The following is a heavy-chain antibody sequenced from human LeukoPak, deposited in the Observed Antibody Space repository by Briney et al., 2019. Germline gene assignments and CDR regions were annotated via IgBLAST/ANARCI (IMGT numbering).Heavy chain of an antibody. D-gene: IGHD3-22*01. CDR2: IKSDGGT. J-gene: IGHJ1*01. CDR1: GFTFSTYW. Sequence: TGGSLRLSCAASGFTFSTYWMHWVRQAPGKGLVWVSRIKSDGGTNYADSVKGRFTISRDNAKKTVSLQMNSLGPEDTGVYYCARAPSEIGGYYPEYFRHWGQGTLVSVSS. V-gene: IGHV3-74*01. CDR3: ARAPSEIGGYYPEYFRH.